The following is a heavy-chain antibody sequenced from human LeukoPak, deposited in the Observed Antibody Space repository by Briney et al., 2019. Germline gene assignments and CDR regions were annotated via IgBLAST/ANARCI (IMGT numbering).Heavy chain of an antibody. V-gene: IGHV3-74*01. CDR3: ARRSSGSPPYYFGY. Sequence: GGSLRLSCAASGLTFSSYWIHWVRQAPGKGLVWVSHINSDGSSTSYADSVKGRFTISRDNAKNTLYLQMNSLRAEDTAVYYCARRSSGSPPYYFGYWGQGTLVTVSS. CDR1: GLTFSSYW. CDR2: INSDGSST. D-gene: IGHD1-26*01. J-gene: IGHJ4*02.